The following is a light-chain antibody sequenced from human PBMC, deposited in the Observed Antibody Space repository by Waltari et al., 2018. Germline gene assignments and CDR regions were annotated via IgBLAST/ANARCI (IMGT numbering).Light chain of an antibody. Sequence: DIQMTKSPSSLSASVGDRVNITCRASQGISNSLAWYQQKPGKAPKLLLYAASRLESGVPSRFSGSVSGTDYTLTISSLQPEDFATYYCQQYYSTPWTFGQGTKVEIK. V-gene: IGKV1-NL1*01. CDR2: AAS. J-gene: IGKJ1*01. CDR1: QGISNS. CDR3: QQYYSTPWT.